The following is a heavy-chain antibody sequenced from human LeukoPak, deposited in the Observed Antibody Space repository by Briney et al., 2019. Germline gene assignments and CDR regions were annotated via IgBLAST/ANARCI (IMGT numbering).Heavy chain of an antibody. CDR1: GGPISSYY. D-gene: IGHD3-3*01. V-gene: IGHV4-59*01. CDR3: ARAGHYDFWSGYYSKYYYYGMDV. CDR2: IYYSGST. Sequence: SETLSLTCTVSGGPISSYYWSWLRQPPGKGLEWIGYIYYSGSTNYNPSLKSRVTISVDTSKDQFSLKLSSVTAADTAVYYCARAGHYDFWSGYYSKYYYYGMDVWGQGTTVTVSS. J-gene: IGHJ6*02.